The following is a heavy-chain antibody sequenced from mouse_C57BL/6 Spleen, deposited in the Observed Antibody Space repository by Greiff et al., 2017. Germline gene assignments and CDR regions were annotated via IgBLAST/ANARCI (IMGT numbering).Heavy chain of an antibody. CDR2: IYPGDGDT. D-gene: IGHD3-2*02. CDR1: GYAFSSYW. V-gene: IGHV1-80*01. J-gene: IGHJ4*01. Sequence: QVQLQQSGAELVKPGASVKISCKASGYAFSSYWMNWVKQRPGKGLEWIGQIYPGDGDTNYNGKLKGKATLTADKSSSTAYMQLSSLTSEDSAVYFCATAQATWDYAMDYWGQGTSVTVSS. CDR3: ATAQATWDYAMDY.